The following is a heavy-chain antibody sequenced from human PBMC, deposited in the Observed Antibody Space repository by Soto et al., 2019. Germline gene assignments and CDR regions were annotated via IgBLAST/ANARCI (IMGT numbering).Heavy chain of an antibody. CDR2: ISAYNGNT. D-gene: IGHD5-12*01. J-gene: IGHJ6*02. Sequence: ASVKVSCKASGYTFTSYGISWVRQAPGQGLEWMGWISAYNGNTNYAQKLQGRVTMTTDTSTSTAYMELRSLRSDDTAVYYCARDRDLVDTMLYYYYGMDLWGQGTTVTVSS. V-gene: IGHV1-18*04. CDR3: ARDRDLVDTMLYYYYGMDL. CDR1: GYTFTSYG.